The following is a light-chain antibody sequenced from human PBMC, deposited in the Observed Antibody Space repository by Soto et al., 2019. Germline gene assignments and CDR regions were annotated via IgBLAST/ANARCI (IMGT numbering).Light chain of an antibody. J-gene: IGKJ4*01. Sequence: DIQMTQSPSTLSASVXDXVTLTCRASQTIDRWLAWYQQRPGRAPKLLIHKASTLEGGVPSRFSGSASGTEFTLTISSLQPDDFATYYCLQYIHYPLTFGGGTKVELK. CDR2: KAS. V-gene: IGKV1-5*03. CDR1: QTIDRW. CDR3: LQYIHYPLT.